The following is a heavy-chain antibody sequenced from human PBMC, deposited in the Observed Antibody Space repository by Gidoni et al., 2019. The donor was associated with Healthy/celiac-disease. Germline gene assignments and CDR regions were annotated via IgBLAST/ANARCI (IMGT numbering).Heavy chain of an antibody. J-gene: IGHJ4*02. CDR1: GFTFSSYA. D-gene: IGHD3-9*01. V-gene: IGHV3-23*01. CDR3: AKASTLRLSLIRGQVISYFDY. CDR2: ISGSGGST. Sequence: EVQLLESGGGLVQPGGSLRLSCAASGFTFSSYAMSWVRQAPGKGLEWVSAISGSGGSTYYADSVKGRFTISRDNSKNTLYLQMNSLRAEDTAVYYCAKASTLRLSLIRGQVISYFDYWGQGTLVTVSS.